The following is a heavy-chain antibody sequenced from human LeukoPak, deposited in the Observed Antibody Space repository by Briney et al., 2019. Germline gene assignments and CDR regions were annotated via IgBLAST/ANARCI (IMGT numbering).Heavy chain of an antibody. V-gene: IGHV4-39*01. CDR2: IPYSGTT. J-gene: IGHJ4*02. Sequence: SETLSLTCTVSGGSISASSYYWGWIRQPPGKGLEWIGTIPYSGTTYYNPSLKSRVTISVDTSKNQFSLKLTSVTAADTAVYYCARRGSGSRGDFDYWGQGTLVTVSS. D-gene: IGHD2-15*01. CDR3: ARRGSGSRGDFDY. CDR1: GGSISASSYY.